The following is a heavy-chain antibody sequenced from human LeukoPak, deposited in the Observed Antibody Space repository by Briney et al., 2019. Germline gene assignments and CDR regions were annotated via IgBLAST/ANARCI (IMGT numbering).Heavy chain of an antibody. Sequence: GGSLRLSCAASGFTFNSYDMHWIRQAPGKGLEWVALIWYDGSNKYYPDSVKGRFTISRDNSKNTLYLQMNTLSAADKAVYYCARYVGGGNSGGFDYWGQGTLVIVSS. CDR3: ARYVGGGNSGGFDY. D-gene: IGHD4-23*01. J-gene: IGHJ4*02. CDR2: IWYDGSNK. V-gene: IGHV3-33*08. CDR1: GFTFNSYD.